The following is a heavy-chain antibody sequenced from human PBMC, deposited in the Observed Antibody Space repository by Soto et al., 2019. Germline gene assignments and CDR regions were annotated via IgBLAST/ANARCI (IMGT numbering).Heavy chain of an antibody. D-gene: IGHD2-15*01. J-gene: IGHJ5*01. V-gene: IGHV4-59*07. CDR3: ARDVKVDSCSGGTCYRSETFDS. CDR2: IYFSGST. Sequence: QVQLQESGPGLVKPSDTLSLTCTVSGASISQYYWSWIRQPPGKGLEWNGYIYFSGSTNYNPSLTRRVTTSVELSKNQFSLRLSSMTAADTAVYYCARDVKVDSCSGGTCYRSETFDSWGQGTLVTVSS. CDR1: GASISQYY.